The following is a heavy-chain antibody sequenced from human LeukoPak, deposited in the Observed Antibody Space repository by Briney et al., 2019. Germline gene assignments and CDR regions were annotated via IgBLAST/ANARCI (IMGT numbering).Heavy chain of an antibody. CDR2: IYTSGST. J-gene: IGHJ4*02. CDR1: GGSISSGSYF. CDR3: ARAGYYDSSGYLGADLDY. Sequence: SETLSLTCTVSGGSISSGSYFWSWIRQPAGKGLEWIGRIYTSGSTNYNPSLKSRVTISVDTSKNQFSLKLSSVTAADTAVYYCARAGYYDSSGYLGADLDYWGQGTLVTVSS. V-gene: IGHV4-61*02. D-gene: IGHD3-22*01.